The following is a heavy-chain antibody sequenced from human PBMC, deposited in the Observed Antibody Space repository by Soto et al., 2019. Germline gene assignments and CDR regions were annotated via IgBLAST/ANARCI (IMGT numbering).Heavy chain of an antibody. CDR2: ISGSGGST. Sequence: GGSLRLSCAASGFTFRSYAMSWVRQAPGKGLEWVSAISGSGGSTYYADSVKGRFTISRDNSKNTLYLQMNSLRAEDTAVYYCAKEGSIVVVTAIVYYYYGMDVWGQGTTVTVSS. CDR3: AKEGSIVVVTAIVYYYYGMDV. V-gene: IGHV3-23*01. J-gene: IGHJ6*02. CDR1: GFTFRSYA. D-gene: IGHD2-21*02.